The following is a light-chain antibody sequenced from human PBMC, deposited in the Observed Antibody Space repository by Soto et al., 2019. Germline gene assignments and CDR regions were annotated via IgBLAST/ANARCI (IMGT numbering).Light chain of an antibody. Sequence: DIQMTQSPSTLSTSVGDRVTITCRASQSISSWLAWYQQKPGKAPKLLIYQASTLQSGVPSSFSGSGSGTGFTLTISSLQPDDFATYYCQQYYTYPYTFGQGTKLEIK. CDR1: QSISSW. CDR2: QAS. CDR3: QQYYTYPYT. J-gene: IGKJ2*01. V-gene: IGKV1-5*03.